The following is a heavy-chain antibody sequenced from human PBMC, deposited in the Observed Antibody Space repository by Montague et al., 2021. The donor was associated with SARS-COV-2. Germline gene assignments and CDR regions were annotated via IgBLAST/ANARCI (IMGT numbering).Heavy chain of an antibody. CDR1: GDSISTCY. V-gene: IGHV4-59*01. CDR3: ARGDRRSPDTTHLYTYKGMDL. J-gene: IGHJ6*02. D-gene: IGHD2-15*01. CDR2: IYYSGST. Sequence: SETLSLTCTVSGDSISTCYWAWIRQPPGKGLEWIGYIYYSGSTSYNSSLKSRVTISVDTSKNQVSLNLSSVTAADTAVYFCARGDRRSPDTTHLYTYKGMDLWGQGTTVTVSS.